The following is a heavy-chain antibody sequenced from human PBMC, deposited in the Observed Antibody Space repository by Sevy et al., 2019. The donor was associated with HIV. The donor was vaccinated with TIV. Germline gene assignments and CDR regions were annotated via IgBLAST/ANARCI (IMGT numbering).Heavy chain of an antibody. V-gene: IGHV1-18*01. CDR3: ARSYCSGGRCYSLAY. J-gene: IGHJ4*02. CDR2: VSPHNGDT. D-gene: IGHD2-15*01. CDR1: GYTITTYR. Sequence: ASVKVSCKASGYTITTYRITWVRQAPGQGLEWMGWVSPHNGDTDYAQKFQGRVTMITDTSTSTAFMELRSLRSDDTALYYCARSYCSGGRCYSLAYWGQGTLVTVSS.